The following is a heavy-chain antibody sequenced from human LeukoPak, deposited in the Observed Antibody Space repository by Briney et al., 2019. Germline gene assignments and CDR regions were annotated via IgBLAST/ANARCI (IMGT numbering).Heavy chain of an antibody. J-gene: IGHJ6*02. V-gene: IGHV1-2*02. CDR2: INPNSGGT. CDR1: GYTFTGYY. CDR3: ARHYDFWSGYYTYYYYGMDV. D-gene: IGHD3-3*01. Sequence: ASVKVSCKASGYTFTGYYMHWVRQAPGQGLEWMGWINPNSGGTNYAQKFQGRVTMTRDTSISTAYMELSRLRSDDTAVYYCARHYDFWSGYYTYYYYGMDVWGQGTTVTVSS.